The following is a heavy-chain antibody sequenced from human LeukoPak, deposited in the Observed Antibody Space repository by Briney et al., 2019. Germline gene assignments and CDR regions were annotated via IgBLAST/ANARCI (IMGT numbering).Heavy chain of an antibody. CDR1: GFTFSSYD. J-gene: IGHJ5*02. Sequence: TGGSLRLSCAAPGFTFSSYDMHWVRQATGKGLEWVSAIGTAGDTYYPGSVKGRFTISRENVKNSLCLQMNSLRAGDTAVYYCARERRGWFDPWGQGTLVTVSS. CDR2: IGTAGDT. CDR3: ARERRGWFDP. V-gene: IGHV3-13*01.